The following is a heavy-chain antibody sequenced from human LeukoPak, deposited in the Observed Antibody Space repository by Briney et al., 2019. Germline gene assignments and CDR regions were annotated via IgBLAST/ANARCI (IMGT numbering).Heavy chain of an antibody. Sequence: GGSLRLSCAASGFAFSSYAMSWVRQAPGKGLEWVSAISGSGGSTYYADSVKGRFTISRDSSKNTLYLQMNSLRAEDTAVYYCAKEDIIIKDIVVVVAAGMDVWGQGTTVTVSS. CDR1: GFAFSSYA. D-gene: IGHD2-15*01. CDR2: ISGSGGST. V-gene: IGHV3-23*01. J-gene: IGHJ6*02. CDR3: AKEDIIIKDIVVVVAAGMDV.